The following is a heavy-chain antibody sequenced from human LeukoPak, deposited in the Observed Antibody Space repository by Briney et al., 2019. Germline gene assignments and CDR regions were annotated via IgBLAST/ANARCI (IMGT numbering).Heavy chain of an antibody. CDR3: ARDRLVQKPTEKYGMDV. D-gene: IGHD3-9*01. CDR2: SHSSGYT. CDR1: GGSISSYH. V-gene: IGHV4-4*07. Sequence: SETLSLTCSLSGGSISSYHWSWIRQSAGKGLEWIGRSHSSGYTTYNPSLKSRVAMSVDTSRNQFSLRLSSVTAADTTVYFCARDRLVQKPTEKYGMDVWGQGATVTVSS. J-gene: IGHJ6*02.